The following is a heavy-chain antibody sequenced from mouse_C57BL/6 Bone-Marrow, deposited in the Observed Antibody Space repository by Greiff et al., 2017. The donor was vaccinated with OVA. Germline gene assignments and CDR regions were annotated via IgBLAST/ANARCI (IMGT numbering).Heavy chain of an antibody. V-gene: IGHV10-1*01. CDR2: IRSKSNNYAT. J-gene: IGHJ1*03. Sequence: EVKLVESGGGLVQPKGSLKLSCAASGFSFNTYAMNWVRQAPGKGLEWVARIRSKSNNYATYYADSVKDRFTISRDDSESMLYLQMNNLKTEDTAMYYCVRHASYDDDNWYFDVWGTGTTVTVSS. D-gene: IGHD2-4*01. CDR1: GFSFNTYA. CDR3: VRHASYDDDNWYFDV.